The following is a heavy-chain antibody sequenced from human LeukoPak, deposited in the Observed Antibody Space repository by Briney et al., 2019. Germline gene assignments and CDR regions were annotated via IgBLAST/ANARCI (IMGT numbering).Heavy chain of an antibody. CDR3: ARGLQQQLGWFDP. Sequence: PGGSLRLSCSASGFTVSNKYMSWVRQAPGKGLEWVSIIYSGGGTNYADSVKGRFTISRNNSKNTLYLQMSSLRPDDTAVYYCARGLQQQLGWFDPWGQGTLVTVSS. CDR2: IYSGGGT. J-gene: IGHJ5*02. CDR1: GFTVSNKY. V-gene: IGHV3-53*04. D-gene: IGHD6-13*01.